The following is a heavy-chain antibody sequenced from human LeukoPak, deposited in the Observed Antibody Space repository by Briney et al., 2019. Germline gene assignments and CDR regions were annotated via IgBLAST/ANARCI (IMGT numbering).Heavy chain of an antibody. D-gene: IGHD6-6*01. Sequence: SQTLSLTCAISGDSIFTNNVAWNWSRQSPSRGLEWLGRTYYRSKWSFDYAVSVKSRITINADTSKNQFSLQLSSVTPEDTAVYYCARGKYTSFDNWGQGTLVTVSS. J-gene: IGHJ4*02. CDR1: GDSIFTNNVA. V-gene: IGHV6-1*01. CDR3: ARGKYTSFDN. CDR2: TYYRSKWSF.